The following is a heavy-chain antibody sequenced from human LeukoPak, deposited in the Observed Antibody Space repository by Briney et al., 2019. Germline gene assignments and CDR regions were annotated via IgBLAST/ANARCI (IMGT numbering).Heavy chain of an antibody. V-gene: IGHV4-38-2*01. Sequence: SETLSLTCAVSGYSISSGYYWGWIRQPPGKGLEWIGYIYYSGSTYYNPSLKSRVTISVDTSKNQFSLKLSSVTAADTAVYYCARAPAAAGTGDYFDYWGQGTLVTVSS. CDR3: ARAPAAAGTGDYFDY. CDR1: GYSISSGYY. D-gene: IGHD6-13*01. CDR2: IYYSGST. J-gene: IGHJ4*02.